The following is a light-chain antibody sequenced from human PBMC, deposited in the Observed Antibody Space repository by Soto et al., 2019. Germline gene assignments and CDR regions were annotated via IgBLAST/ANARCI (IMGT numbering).Light chain of an antibody. CDR3: QQYSSLPWT. J-gene: IGKJ1*01. CDR2: KTS. CDR1: QSFSSW. Sequence: DIQMTQSPSTLSASIGDRVTITCRASQSFSSWLAWYQQKPGKAPKLLIYKTSSLETGVPSRFSGSAPGTEFTLTISSLQPDDFASYYCQQYSSLPWTFGQGTEVEIK. V-gene: IGKV1-5*03.